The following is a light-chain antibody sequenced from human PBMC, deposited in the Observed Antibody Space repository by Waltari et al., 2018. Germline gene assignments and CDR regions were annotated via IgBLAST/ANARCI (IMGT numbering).Light chain of an antibody. V-gene: IGKV2-28*01. CDR1: QSLLHSNGYNY. CDR2: LGS. J-gene: IGKJ2*01. CDR3: MQSLQTPDT. Sequence: DIVMTQSPLSLPVTPGEPASISCRSSQSLLHSNGYNYLDWFLQKPGQSPQLLIYLGSNRASGVPDRFSGSGSGTDFTLTISRVGAEDIGVYYCMQSLQTPDTFGQGTKLDIK.